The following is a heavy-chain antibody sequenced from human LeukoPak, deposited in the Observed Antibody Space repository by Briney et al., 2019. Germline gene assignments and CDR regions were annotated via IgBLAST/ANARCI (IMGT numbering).Heavy chain of an antibody. CDR3: ATWITMIVVVTSY. CDR1: GGSFSGYY. J-gene: IGHJ4*02. V-gene: IGHV4-34*01. D-gene: IGHD3-22*01. Sequence: SETLSLTCAVYGGSFSGYYWSWIRQPPGKGLEWIGSIYYSGSTYYNPSLKSRVTISVDTSKNQFSLKLSSVTAADTAVYYCATWITMIVVVTSYWGQGTLVTVSS. CDR2: IYYSGST.